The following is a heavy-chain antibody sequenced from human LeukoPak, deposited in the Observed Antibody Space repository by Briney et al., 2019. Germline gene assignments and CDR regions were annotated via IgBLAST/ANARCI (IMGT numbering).Heavy chain of an antibody. Sequence: GGSLRLSCAASGFTFSSYGMHWVRQAPGKGLEWVAVIWYDGSNKYYADSVKGRFTISRDNSKNTLYLQMNSLRAEDTAVYYCARGPFIVVVPAANSFEIDYWGQGTLVTVSS. CDR3: ARGPFIVVVPAANSFEIDY. CDR2: IWYDGSNK. D-gene: IGHD2-2*01. V-gene: IGHV3-33*01. CDR1: GFTFSSYG. J-gene: IGHJ4*02.